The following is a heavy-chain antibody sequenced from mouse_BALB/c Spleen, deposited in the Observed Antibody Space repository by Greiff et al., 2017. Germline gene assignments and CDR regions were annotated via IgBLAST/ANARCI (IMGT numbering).Heavy chain of an antibody. Sequence: QVQLKQSGPGLVAPSQSLSITCTVSGFSLTSYGVHWVRQPPGKGLEWLGVIWAGGSTNYNSALMSRLSISKDNSKRQVFLKMNSLQTDDTAMYYCARDDYGNYWYFDVWGAGTTVTVSS. J-gene: IGHJ1*01. V-gene: IGHV2-9*02. D-gene: IGHD2-1*01. CDR2: IWAGGST. CDR1: GFSLTSYG. CDR3: ARDDYGNYWYFDV.